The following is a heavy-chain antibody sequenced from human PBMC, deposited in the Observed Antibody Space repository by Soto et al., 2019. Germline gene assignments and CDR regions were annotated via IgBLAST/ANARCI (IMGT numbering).Heavy chain of an antibody. Sequence: SETLSLTCTVSGGSISSGDYYWSWIRQPPGKGLEWIGYIYYSGSTYYNPSLKSRVTISVDTSKNQFSLKLSSVTAADTAVYYCARGAASGRLLYWFDPWGQGTLVTVSS. CDR1: GGSISSGDYY. CDR2: IYYSGST. J-gene: IGHJ5*02. V-gene: IGHV4-30-4*01. CDR3: ARGAASGRLLYWFDP. D-gene: IGHD3-10*01.